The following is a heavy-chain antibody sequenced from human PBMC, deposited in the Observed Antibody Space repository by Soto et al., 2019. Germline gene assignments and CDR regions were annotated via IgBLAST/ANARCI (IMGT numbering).Heavy chain of an antibody. CDR1: GYTFTTYA. V-gene: IGHV1-3*01. CDR3: ARGSAAAGPYYFDY. D-gene: IGHD6-13*01. J-gene: IGHJ4*02. Sequence: XVKVSCKASGYTFTTYAMHXVRQAPGQRLEWMGWINAGNGATKYSQNFQDRVTIARDTSANTAFMELSSLRSEDTAVYYCARGSAAAGPYYFDYWAQGTLVTVSS. CDR2: INAGNGAT.